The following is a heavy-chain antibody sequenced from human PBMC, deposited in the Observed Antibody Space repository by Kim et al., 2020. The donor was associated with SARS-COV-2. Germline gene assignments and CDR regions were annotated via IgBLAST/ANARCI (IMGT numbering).Heavy chain of an antibody. CDR2: K. V-gene: IGHV3-48*02. J-gene: IGHJ4*02. D-gene: IGHD3-10*01. Sequence: KYYADSVKGRFTISRDSAKNSLYLQMNDLRDEDTAVYYCARDQGSGNLDYWGQGTLATVSS. CDR3: ARDQGSGNLDY.